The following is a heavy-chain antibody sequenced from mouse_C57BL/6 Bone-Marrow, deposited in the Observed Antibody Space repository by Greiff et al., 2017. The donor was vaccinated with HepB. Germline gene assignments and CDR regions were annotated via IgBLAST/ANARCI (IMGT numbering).Heavy chain of an antibody. Sequence: QVQLQESGAELARPGASVKLSCKASGYTFTSYGISWVKQRTGQGLEWIGEIYPRSGNTYYNEKFKGKATLTADKSSSTAYMELRSLTSEDAAVYFCAREGGFPTGFAYWGQGTLVTVSA. V-gene: IGHV1-81*01. J-gene: IGHJ3*01. CDR3: AREGGFPTGFAY. CDR1: GYTFTSYG. CDR2: IYPRSGNT.